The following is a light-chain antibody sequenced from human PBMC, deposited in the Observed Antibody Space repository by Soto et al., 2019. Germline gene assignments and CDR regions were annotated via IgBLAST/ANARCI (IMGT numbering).Light chain of an antibody. CDR3: QQYSSTPYT. CDR1: QSVLYSSNNKNY. V-gene: IGKV4-1*01. CDR2: WAS. Sequence: DIVMTQSPDSLAVSLGERATINCKSSQSVLYSSNNKNYLAWYQQKPGQPPKLLIYWASTRESGVPDRFSGSGSGTDFTLTITSLQAEDVAAYYCQQYSSTPYTLGQGTKLEIK. J-gene: IGKJ2*01.